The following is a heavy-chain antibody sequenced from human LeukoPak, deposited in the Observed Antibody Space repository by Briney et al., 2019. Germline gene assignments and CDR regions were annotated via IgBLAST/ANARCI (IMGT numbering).Heavy chain of an antibody. V-gene: IGHV1-3*01. J-gene: IGHJ4*02. CDR2: INAGNGNT. CDR1: GYTFTSYA. Sequence: ASVKVSFTASGYTFTSYAMHWVRQAPGKRLEGMGWINAGNGNTKYSQKFQGRVTITRDTSASTAYMELSSLRSEDTAVYYCASEGVTSYFDYWGQGTLVTVS. CDR3: ASEGVTSYFDY. D-gene: IGHD2-21*02.